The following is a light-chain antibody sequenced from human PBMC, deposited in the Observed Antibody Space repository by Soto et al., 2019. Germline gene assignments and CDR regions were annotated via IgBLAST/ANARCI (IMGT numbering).Light chain of an antibody. Sequence: QSALTHPRSVSGSPGQSVTVSCIGTSSDVGDYNSVSWYQQHPGKAPKLMIYDVSKRPSGVPDRFSGSKSGNTASLTISGLQAEDEADYYCCSYVGSYSYVFGIVTKLTVL. J-gene: IGLJ1*01. V-gene: IGLV2-11*01. CDR2: DVS. CDR1: SSDVGDYNS. CDR3: CSYVGSYSYV.